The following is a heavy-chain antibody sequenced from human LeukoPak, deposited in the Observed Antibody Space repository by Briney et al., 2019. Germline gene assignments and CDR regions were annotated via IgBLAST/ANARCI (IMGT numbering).Heavy chain of an antibody. CDR2: ISGSGGST. CDR3: ATHAIAVAGRGFHF. V-gene: IGHV3-23*01. CDR1: GFTFIAYT. J-gene: IGHJ4*02. D-gene: IGHD6-19*01. Sequence: GGSLRLSCAASGFTFIAYTMSWVRQAPGKGLEWVSAISGSGGSTYYADSVKGRFTISIDNSKNTVYIQMNSLRAEDTAVYYCATHAIAVAGRGFHFGGQGTLVTVSS.